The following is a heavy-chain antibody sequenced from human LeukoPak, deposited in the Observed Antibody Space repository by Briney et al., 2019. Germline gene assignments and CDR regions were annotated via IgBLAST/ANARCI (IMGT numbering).Heavy chain of an antibody. V-gene: IGHV4-38-2*01. CDR3: ARQHDSYFYYYVDV. Sequence: SETLSLTCAVSGYSVNNGYYWVWIRQPPGKGLEWIGSLYHSDSVYYNTALQSRVSMSVDTSKNQFSLKLSFVTAADTAVYYCARQHDSYFYYYVDVWGSGTTVTVSS. CDR1: GYSVNNGYY. J-gene: IGHJ6*03. CDR2: LYHSDSV.